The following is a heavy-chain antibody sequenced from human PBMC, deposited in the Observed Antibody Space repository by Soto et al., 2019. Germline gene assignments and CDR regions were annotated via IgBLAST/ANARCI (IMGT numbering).Heavy chain of an antibody. D-gene: IGHD6-19*01. J-gene: IGHJ4*02. V-gene: IGHV1-8*01. CDR1: GYTFTSYY. Sequence: ASVKVSCKASGYTFTSYYINWVRQATGQGLECMGWMNPNSGNTGYAQKFQGRVTMTRNTSISTAYMELSSLRSEDTAVYYCARFPNRWLVGYGMDYWGQGTLVTVSS. CDR3: ARFPNRWLVGYGMDY. CDR2: MNPNSGNT.